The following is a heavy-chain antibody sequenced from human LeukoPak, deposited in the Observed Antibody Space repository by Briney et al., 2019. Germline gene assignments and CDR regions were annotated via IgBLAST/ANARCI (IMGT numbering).Heavy chain of an antibody. Sequence: ASVKVSCKASGYTFTNYGINWVRQAPGQGLEWMGYISAYNGNTNYAQKFQGRVIMTTDTSTNTVYVELRSLRSDDTAVYYCARVAVAQYYFDYWGQGTLVTVSS. D-gene: IGHD4-23*01. V-gene: IGHV1-18*01. J-gene: IGHJ4*02. CDR1: GYTFTNYG. CDR3: ARVAVAQYYFDY. CDR2: ISAYNGNT.